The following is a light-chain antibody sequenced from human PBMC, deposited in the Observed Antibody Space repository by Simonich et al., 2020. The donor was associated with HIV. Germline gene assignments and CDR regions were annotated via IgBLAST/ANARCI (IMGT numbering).Light chain of an antibody. J-gene: IGKJ4*01. Sequence: DIQMTQSPSTLSVSVGDRDTITCRASENISKWLAWYQQKPGKAPKLLIYKASSLESGVPSRFSGSGSGTEFTLTISILQPEDIATYYCQQYHNLPLTFAVGTKVEIK. CDR3: QQYHNLPLT. V-gene: IGKV1-5*03. CDR2: KAS. CDR1: ENISKW.